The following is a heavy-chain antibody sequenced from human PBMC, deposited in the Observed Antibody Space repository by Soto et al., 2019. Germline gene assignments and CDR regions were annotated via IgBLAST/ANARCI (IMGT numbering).Heavy chain of an antibody. D-gene: IGHD2-21*02. CDR1: GGSISSGGYS. V-gene: IGHV4-30-2*01. J-gene: IGHJ4*02. Sequence: QLQLQESSSGLVKPSQTQSLTCAVSGGSISSGGYSWSWIRQPPGKGLEWIGYIYHSGSTYYNPSLKSRVTISVDRSKNQFSLKLSSVTAADTAVYYCARAGGDCGGDCLYYFDYWGQGTLVTVSS. CDR3: ARAGGDCGGDCLYYFDY. CDR2: IYHSGST.